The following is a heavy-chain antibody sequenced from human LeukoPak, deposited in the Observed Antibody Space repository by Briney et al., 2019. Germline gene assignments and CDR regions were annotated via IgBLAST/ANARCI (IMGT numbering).Heavy chain of an antibody. J-gene: IGHJ4*02. D-gene: IGHD3-10*01. CDR1: GGSISSYY. Sequence: SETLSLTCTVSGGSISSYYWSWTRQPPGKGLEGIVCIYYSGSTNYNPSLKSRVTISVDTSKNQFSLKLSSVTAADTAVYYCARHAHYYYGSGSYFDYWGQGTLVTVSS. CDR2: IYYSGST. CDR3: ARHAHYYYGSGSYFDY. V-gene: IGHV4-59*08.